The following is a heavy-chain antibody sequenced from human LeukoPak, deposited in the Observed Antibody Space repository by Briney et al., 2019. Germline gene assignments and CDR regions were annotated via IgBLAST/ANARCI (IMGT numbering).Heavy chain of an antibody. D-gene: IGHD3-3*01. CDR3: ARAGNPGYDSEPDV. CDR1: GYTFTGYY. CDR2: INPNSGGT. V-gene: IGHV1-2*04. Sequence: ASVKVSCKASGYTFTGYYMHWVRQAPGQGLEWMGWINPNSGGTNYAQKFQGWVTMTRDTSISTAYMELSRLRSDDTAVYYCARAGNPGYDSEPDVWGQGTTVTVSS. J-gene: IGHJ6*02.